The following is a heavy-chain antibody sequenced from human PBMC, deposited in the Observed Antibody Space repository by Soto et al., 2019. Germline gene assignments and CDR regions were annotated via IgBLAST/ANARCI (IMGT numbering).Heavy chain of an antibody. V-gene: IGHV1-69*13. CDR1: GGTFSSYA. CDR2: IIPIFGTA. J-gene: IGHJ4*02. D-gene: IGHD3-10*01. Sequence: GASVKFSCKASGGTFSSYAISGVRQAPGQGLELMGGIIPIFGTANYAQKFQGRVTITADESTSTAYMELSGLRSEDTAVYYCARDPNYYGSGDLDYWGQGTLVTVSS. CDR3: ARDPNYYGSGDLDY.